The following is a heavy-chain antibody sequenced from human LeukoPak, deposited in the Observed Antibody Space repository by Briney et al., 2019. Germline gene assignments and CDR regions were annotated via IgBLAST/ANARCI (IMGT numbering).Heavy chain of an antibody. CDR3: ARGGPFDY. J-gene: IGHJ4*02. V-gene: IGHV3-21*01. CDR1: GFTFSSYS. Sequence: GGSLRLSCAASGFTFSSYSMNWVRQAPGKGLEWVSSISSSSSYTYYADSVKGRFTISRDNAKNSLYLQMNSLRAEDTAVYYCARGGPFDYWGQGTLVTVSS. CDR2: ISSSSSYT.